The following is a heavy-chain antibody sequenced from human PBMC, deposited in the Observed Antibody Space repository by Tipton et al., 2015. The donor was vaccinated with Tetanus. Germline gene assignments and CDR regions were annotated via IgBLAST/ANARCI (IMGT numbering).Heavy chain of an antibody. V-gene: IGHV3-74*01. J-gene: IGHJ6*02. CDR1: GFTFSTYW. Sequence: SLRLSCEASGFTFSTYWMHWVRQAPGKGLVWVSRIDSDGSGTTYADSVKGRFTISRDNAKNTVYLQMNSLRAEDTAVYFCARRSLTNYGLDVWGQGTPVTVSS. CDR2: IDSDGSGT. D-gene: IGHD1-1*01. CDR3: ARRSLTNYGLDV.